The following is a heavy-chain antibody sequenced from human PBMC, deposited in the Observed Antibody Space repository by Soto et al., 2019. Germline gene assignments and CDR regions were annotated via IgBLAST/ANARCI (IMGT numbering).Heavy chain of an antibody. J-gene: IGHJ3*02. CDR2: IIPIFGTA. CDR1: GGTFSSYA. D-gene: IGHD3-22*01. Sequence: QVQLVQSGAEVKKPGSSVKVSCKASGGTFSSYAISWVRQAPGQGLEWMGGIIPIFGTANYAQKFQGRVTIPADESTSTAYMELSSLRSEDTAVYYCARSRVTYYYDRSAFDIWGQGTMVTVSS. V-gene: IGHV1-69*01. CDR3: ARSRVTYYYDRSAFDI.